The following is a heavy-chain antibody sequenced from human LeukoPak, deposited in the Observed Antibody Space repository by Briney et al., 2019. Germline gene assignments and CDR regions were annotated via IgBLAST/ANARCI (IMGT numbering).Heavy chain of an antibody. CDR3: ARVLSRGYSYGNFDY. Sequence: GGSLRLSCTVSGFTLSSYEMSWIRQAPGKGLEWVSYISSSSSTIYYADSVKGRFTISRDNAKNSLYLQMNSLRAEDTAVYYCARVLSRGYSYGNFDYWGQGTLVTVSS. D-gene: IGHD5-18*01. CDR2: ISSSSSTI. V-gene: IGHV3-48*01. CDR1: GFTLSSYE. J-gene: IGHJ4*02.